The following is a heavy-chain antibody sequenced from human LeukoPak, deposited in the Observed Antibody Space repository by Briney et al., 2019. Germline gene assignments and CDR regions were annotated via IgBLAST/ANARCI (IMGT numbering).Heavy chain of an antibody. V-gene: IGHV4-31*03. D-gene: IGHD3-10*01. Sequence: SQTLSLTCTVSGGSISSGGYYWSRIRQPPGKGLEWIGYVYYSGSTYYNPSLKSRVTISVDTSKNQFSLKLSSVTAADTAVHYCARDRGVSSRFDPWGQGTLVTVSS. CDR2: VYYSGST. CDR1: GGSISSGGYY. J-gene: IGHJ5*02. CDR3: ARDRGVSSRFDP.